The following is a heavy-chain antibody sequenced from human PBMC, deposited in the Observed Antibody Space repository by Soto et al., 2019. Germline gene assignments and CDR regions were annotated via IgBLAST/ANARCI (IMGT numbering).Heavy chain of an antibody. CDR2: ISGSGGST. CDR1: GFTFSSYA. CDR3: AKIPHSSSWYLDAFDI. D-gene: IGHD6-13*01. Sequence: GRSLRLSCAASGFTFSSYAMSWVRQAPGKGLEWVSAISGSGGSTYYADSVKGRFTISRDNSKNTLYLQMNSLRAEDTAVYYCAKIPHSSSWYLDAFDIWGQGTMVTVSS. J-gene: IGHJ3*02. V-gene: IGHV3-23*01.